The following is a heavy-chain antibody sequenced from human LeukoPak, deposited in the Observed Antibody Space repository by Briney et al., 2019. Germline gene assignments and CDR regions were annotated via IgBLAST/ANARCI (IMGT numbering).Heavy chain of an antibody. Sequence: GASVKVSCKPSGYTFTVYWIHWVRQAPGQGLEWMGWINPNSGGTNYAQKFQGRVTMTRDTSISTAYMELSRLRSDDTAVYYCARAPLPPYFDYWGQGTLVTVSS. CDR3: ARAPLPPYFDY. V-gene: IGHV1-2*02. CDR2: INPNSGGT. D-gene: IGHD1-14*01. J-gene: IGHJ4*02. CDR1: GYTFTVYW.